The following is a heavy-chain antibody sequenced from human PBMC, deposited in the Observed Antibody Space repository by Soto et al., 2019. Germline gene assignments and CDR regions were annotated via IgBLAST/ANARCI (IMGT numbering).Heavy chain of an antibody. D-gene: IGHD6-13*01. CDR2: MNPNSGNT. V-gene: IGHV1-8*01. Sequence: ASVKVSCKASGYTFTSYDINWVRQATGQGLEWMGWMNPNSGNTGYAQKFQGRVTMTRNTSISTAYMELSSLRSEDTAVYYCARARSYIAAAGLDYWGQGTLVTVSS. CDR1: GYTFTSYD. CDR3: ARARSYIAAAGLDY. J-gene: IGHJ4*02.